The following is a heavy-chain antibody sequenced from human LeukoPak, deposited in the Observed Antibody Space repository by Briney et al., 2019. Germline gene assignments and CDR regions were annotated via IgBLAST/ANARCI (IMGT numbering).Heavy chain of an antibody. V-gene: IGHV3-21*04. CDR1: GFTLSRYS. CDR3: AGKQGSGSLRPLDY. D-gene: IGHD3-10*01. J-gene: IGHJ4*02. Sequence: GGSLRLSCAASGFTLSRYSMNWVRQAPGKGLEWVSSISSSSSYIYYADSVKGRFTISRDNAKNSLYLQMNSLRAEDTAVYYCAGKQGSGSLRPLDYWGQGTLVTVSS. CDR2: ISSSSSYI.